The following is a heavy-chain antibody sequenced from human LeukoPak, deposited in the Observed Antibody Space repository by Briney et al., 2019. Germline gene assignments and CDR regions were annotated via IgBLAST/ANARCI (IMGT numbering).Heavy chain of an antibody. J-gene: IGHJ4*02. CDR3: ARDIPSIAAAGMNDY. Sequence: ASVKVSCKASGYTFTDYGLSWVRQAPGQGLEWMGWISAYNGNTNYAQKLQGRVTMTTDTSTSTAYMELRSLRSDDTAVYYCARDIPSIAAAGMNDYWGQGTLVTVSS. CDR2: ISAYNGNT. CDR1: GYTFTDYG. D-gene: IGHD6-13*01. V-gene: IGHV1-18*01.